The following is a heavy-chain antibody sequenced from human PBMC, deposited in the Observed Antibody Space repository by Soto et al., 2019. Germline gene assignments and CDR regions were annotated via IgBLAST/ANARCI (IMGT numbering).Heavy chain of an antibody. CDR1: GYTFTSYG. CDR3: ARGDYYDSSGYYKPEYFDY. CDR2: ISAYNGNT. J-gene: IGHJ4*02. Sequence: QVQLVQSGAEVKKPGASVKVSCKASGYTFTSYGISWVRQAPGQGLEWMGWISAYNGNTNYAQKLQGRVTMTTDTSRRTAYMELRRLRSDDTAVYYCARGDYYDSSGYYKPEYFDYWGQGTLVTVSS. D-gene: IGHD3-22*01. V-gene: IGHV1-18*01.